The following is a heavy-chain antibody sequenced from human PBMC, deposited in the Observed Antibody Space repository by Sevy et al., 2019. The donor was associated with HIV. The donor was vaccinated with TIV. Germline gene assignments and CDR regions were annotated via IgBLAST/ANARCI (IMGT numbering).Heavy chain of an antibody. Sequence: GGSLRVSCAASGFTFSSYAMSWVRQAPGKGLEWVSASSGSGGSTYYADSVKGRFTISRDNSKNTLYLQMNSLRAEDTAVYYCAKDRVLGYCSGGSCYYYYYYGIDVRGQGTTVTVSS. CDR2: SSGSGGST. J-gene: IGHJ6*02. D-gene: IGHD2-15*01. CDR3: AKDRVLGYCSGGSCYYYYYYGIDV. V-gene: IGHV3-23*01. CDR1: GFTFSSYA.